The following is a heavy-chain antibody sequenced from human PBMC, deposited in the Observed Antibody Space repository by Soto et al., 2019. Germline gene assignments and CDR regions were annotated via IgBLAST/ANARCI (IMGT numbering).Heavy chain of an antibody. CDR1: GYTFTSYG. D-gene: IGHD2-15*01. CDR2: ISAYNGNT. CDR3: ARAYGSGGSSYPDYDY. J-gene: IGHJ4*02. V-gene: IGHV1-18*01. Sequence: ASVKVSCKASGYTFTSYGISWVRQAPGQGLEWMGWISAYNGNTNYVQKLQGRVTMTTDTSTSTAYMELRSLRSDDTAVYYCARAYGSGGSSYPDYDYWGQGTPVTVSS.